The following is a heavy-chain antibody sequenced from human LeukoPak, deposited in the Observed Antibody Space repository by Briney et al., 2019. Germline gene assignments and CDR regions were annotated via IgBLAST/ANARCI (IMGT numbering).Heavy chain of an antibody. V-gene: IGHV3-74*01. Sequence: GGSLRLSCVASEFTFSNYWIHWVRQPPGKGLVWVSRIRYDGIVTNYADSVEGRFTISRDNAKNTVHLQMNSLRDDDTAVYYCARDLGVAAHPYIDYWGQGTLVTVSS. CDR3: ARDLGVAAHPYIDY. J-gene: IGHJ4*02. CDR2: IRYDGIVT. CDR1: EFTFSNYW. D-gene: IGHD6-19*01.